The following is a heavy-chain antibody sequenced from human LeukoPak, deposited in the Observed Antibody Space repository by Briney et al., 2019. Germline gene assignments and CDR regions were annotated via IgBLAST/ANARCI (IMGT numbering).Heavy chain of an antibody. J-gene: IGHJ4*02. D-gene: IGHD3-10*01. V-gene: IGHV3-21*01. CDR1: GFTFSSYS. CDR2: ISSSSSYI. Sequence: GGSLRLSCAASGFTFSSYSMNWVRQAPGRGLEWVSSISSSSSYIYYADSVKGRFTISRDNAKNSLYLQMNSLRAEDTAVYYCARATSGTYYLFDYWGQGTLVTVSS. CDR3: ARATSGTYYLFDY.